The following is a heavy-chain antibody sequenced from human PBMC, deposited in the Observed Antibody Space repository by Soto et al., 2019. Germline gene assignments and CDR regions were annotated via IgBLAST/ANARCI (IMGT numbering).Heavy chain of an antibody. CDR2: ISGSGGST. Sequence: EVQLLESGGGLVQPGGSLRLSCAASGFTFSSYAMSWVRQAPGKGLEWVSAISGSGGSTYYADSVKGRFTISRDNSKDTLYLQMNSLGAEDTAVYYCAKVYYGDYGPSDYWGQGTLVTVSS. CDR3: AKVYYGDYGPSDY. V-gene: IGHV3-23*01. J-gene: IGHJ4*02. CDR1: GFTFSSYA. D-gene: IGHD4-17*01.